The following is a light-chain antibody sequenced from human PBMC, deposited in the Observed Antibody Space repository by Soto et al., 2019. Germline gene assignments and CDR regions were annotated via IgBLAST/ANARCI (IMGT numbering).Light chain of an antibody. CDR2: EVN. V-gene: IGLV2-8*01. J-gene: IGLJ2*01. Sequence: QSALTQPPSASGSPGQSVTISCTGTSSDVGGYNYVSWYQQHPGKAPKLMIYEVNKRPSGVPDRFSGSKSGNTASLTVSGLQGEDEADYYCSSYGGSNNLIFGGGTQLTVL. CDR1: SSDVGGYNY. CDR3: SSYGGSNNLI.